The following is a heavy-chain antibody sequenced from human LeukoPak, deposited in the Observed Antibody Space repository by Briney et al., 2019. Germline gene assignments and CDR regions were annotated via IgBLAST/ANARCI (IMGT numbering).Heavy chain of an antibody. CDR1: GFTFSAYA. CDR3: AKEGGYTYGQNQYYAMDV. CDR2: IGASGGGT. V-gene: IGHV3-23*01. J-gene: IGHJ6*02. D-gene: IGHD5-18*01. Sequence: GGSLRLSCAASGFTFSAYAMNWVRQAPGRGLEWVSVIGASGGGTYYADSVKGRFTISRDNSHNTMYLQMNSLRAEDTDVYYCAKEGGYTYGQNQYYAMDVWGQGTTVTVSS.